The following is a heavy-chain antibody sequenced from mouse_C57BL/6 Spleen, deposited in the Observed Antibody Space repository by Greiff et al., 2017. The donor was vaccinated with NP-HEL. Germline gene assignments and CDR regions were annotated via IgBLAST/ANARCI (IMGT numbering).Heavy chain of an antibody. D-gene: IGHD2-4*01. CDR2: ISSGSSTI. J-gene: IGHJ3*01. CDR1: GFTFSDYG. CDR3: ARPTLYYDYDGFAY. Sequence: EVKLVESGGGLVKPGGSLKLSCAASGFTFSDYGMHWVRQAPEKGLEWVAYISSGSSTIYYADTVTGRFTISRDNAKNTLFLQMTSLRSEDTAMYYCARPTLYYDYDGFAYWGQGTLVTVSA. V-gene: IGHV5-17*01.